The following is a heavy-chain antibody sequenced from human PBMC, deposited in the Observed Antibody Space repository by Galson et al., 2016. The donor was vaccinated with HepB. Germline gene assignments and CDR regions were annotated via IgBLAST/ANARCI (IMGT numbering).Heavy chain of an antibody. CDR3: VRGVSWFY. CDR2: IKPDGSEK. Sequence: SLRLSCAASGFTFSRYSMNWVRQAPGKGLEWVANIKPDGSEKNYVDSVKGRFTISRDNAKSSLYLQMNSLRVDDPAVYYCVRGVSWFYWGQGTLVTVSS. J-gene: IGHJ4*02. D-gene: IGHD6-13*01. V-gene: IGHV3-7*01. CDR1: GFTFSRYS.